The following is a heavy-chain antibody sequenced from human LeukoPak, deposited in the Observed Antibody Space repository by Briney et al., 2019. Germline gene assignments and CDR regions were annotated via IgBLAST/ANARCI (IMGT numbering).Heavy chain of an antibody. CDR2: IIPILGIA. J-gene: IGHJ4*02. CDR1: GGTFSSYA. D-gene: IGHD1-14*01. CDR3: ARLIEPDPHSDY. V-gene: IGHV1-69*04. Sequence: ASVKVSCKASGGTFSSYAISWVRQAPGQGLEWMGRIIPILGIANYAQKFQGRVTITADKSTSTAYMELSSLRSEDTAVYYCARLIEPDPHSDYWGQGTLVTVSS.